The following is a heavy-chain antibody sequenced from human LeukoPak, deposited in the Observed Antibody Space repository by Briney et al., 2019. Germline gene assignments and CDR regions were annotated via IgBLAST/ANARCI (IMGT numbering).Heavy chain of an antibody. Sequence: SETLSLTCAVYGGSFSGYYWSWIRQPPGKGLEWIGYIYYSGSTNYNPSLKSRVTISVDTSKNQFSLKLSSVTAADTAVYYCATLSSGWYYFNYWGQGTLVTVSS. J-gene: IGHJ4*02. CDR2: IYYSGST. V-gene: IGHV4-59*08. D-gene: IGHD6-19*01. CDR1: GGSFSGYY. CDR3: ATLSSGWYYFNY.